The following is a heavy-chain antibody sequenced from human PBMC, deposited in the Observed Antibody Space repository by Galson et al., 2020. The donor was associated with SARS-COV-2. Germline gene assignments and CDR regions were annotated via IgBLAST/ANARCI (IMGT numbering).Heavy chain of an antibody. Sequence: LSLTCAASGFTFRNYAMTWVRQALGKGLERVSSITDSGDNTNYADSVKGRFTISRDNSKNTLYMQMNSLRAEDTAVYYCAKGTRGYCSGGTCYAIDYWGQGTLVTVSS. D-gene: IGHD2-15*01. CDR1: GFTFRNYA. CDR3: AKGTRGYCSGGTCYAIDY. CDR2: ITDSGDNT. J-gene: IGHJ4*02. V-gene: IGHV3-23*01.